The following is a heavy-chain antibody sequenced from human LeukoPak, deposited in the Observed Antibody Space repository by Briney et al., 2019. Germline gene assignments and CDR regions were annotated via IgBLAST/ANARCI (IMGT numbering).Heavy chain of an antibody. CDR2: ISYDGSNK. J-gene: IGHJ4*02. CDR3: AKDSRLSYFDY. D-gene: IGHD2-21*01. CDR1: GFTFSSYG. Sequence: PGRSLRLSCAASGFTFSSYGMHWVRQAPGKGLEWVAVISYDGSNKYYADSVKGRFTISRDNSKNTLYLQMNSLRAEDTAVYYCAKDSRLSYFDYWGQGTLVTVSS. V-gene: IGHV3-30*18.